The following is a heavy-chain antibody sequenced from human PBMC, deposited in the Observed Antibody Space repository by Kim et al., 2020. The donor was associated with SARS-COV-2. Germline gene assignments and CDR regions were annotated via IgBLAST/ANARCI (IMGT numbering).Heavy chain of an antibody. J-gene: IGHJ4*02. D-gene: IGHD3-10*01. Sequence: GVSLRLSCAASGIDFSIAWMHWVRQAPGKGLEWVGRIKSKTDGATTDYGAPVNGRFTISRDDAKNTLYLQMNSLKTEDTAVYSCGFGSGKSGYFYSGVWGPGTLVTVSS. CDR3: GFGSGKSGYFYSGV. CDR2: IKSKTDGATT. CDR1: GIDFSIAW. V-gene: IGHV3-15*01.